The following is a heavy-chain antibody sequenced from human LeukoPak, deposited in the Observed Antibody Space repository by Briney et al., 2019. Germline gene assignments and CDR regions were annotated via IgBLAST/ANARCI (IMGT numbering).Heavy chain of an antibody. J-gene: IGHJ5*02. CDR2: IYHSGST. CDR3: ATTAAAGTRLAWFDP. V-gene: IGHV4-4*02. CDR1: GGSISSYNW. D-gene: IGHD6-13*01. Sequence: SETLSLTCVVSGGSISSYNWWSWVRQPPGKGLEWIGEIYHSGSTNYNSSLKSRVTISLDKSKNQFSLKLSSVTAADTAVYYCATTAAAGTRLAWFDPWGQGTLVTVSS.